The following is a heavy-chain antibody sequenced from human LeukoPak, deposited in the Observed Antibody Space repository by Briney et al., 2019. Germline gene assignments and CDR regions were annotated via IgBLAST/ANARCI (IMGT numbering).Heavy chain of an antibody. V-gene: IGHV4-59*01. Sequence: PSETLSLTCTVSAGSISSYYWSWIRQPPGKGLEWIGYIYYSGSTNYNPSLKSRVTISVDTSKNQFSLKLSSVTAADTAVYYCARENLLSKWFDPWGQGTLVTVSS. J-gene: IGHJ5*02. D-gene: IGHD2/OR15-2a*01. CDR3: ARENLLSKWFDP. CDR2: IYYSGST. CDR1: AGSISSYY.